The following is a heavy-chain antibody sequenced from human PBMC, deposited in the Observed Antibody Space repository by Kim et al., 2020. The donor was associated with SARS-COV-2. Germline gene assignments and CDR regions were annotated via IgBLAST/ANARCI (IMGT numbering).Heavy chain of an antibody. D-gene: IGHD2-2*01. V-gene: IGHV3-30*18. CDR3: AKDRGFCSSIACQEIDD. J-gene: IGHJ4*02. Sequence: GGSLRLSCAASGFTFSTYAMLWVRQAPGKGLEWVTVISYDGTNKDYADSVKGRFTISRDNSKNTLYLQMNSLRAEDTAVYYCAKDRGFCSSIACQEIDDWGQGTMVTVSS. CDR1: GFTFSTYA. CDR2: ISYDGTNK.